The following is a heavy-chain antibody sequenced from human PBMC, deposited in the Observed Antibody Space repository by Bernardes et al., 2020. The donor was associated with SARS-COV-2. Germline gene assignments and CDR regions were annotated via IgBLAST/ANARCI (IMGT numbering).Heavy chain of an antibody. D-gene: IGHD6-19*01. Sequence: GGSLRLSCAASGFTFSSYAMSWVRQAPGKGLEWVSVISGSSSTYYADSVKGRFTISRDNSKNTLYLHMNSLRAEDTAVYYCAKGGRAVAGIDYWGQGTLVAVSS. CDR1: GFTFSSYA. J-gene: IGHJ4*02. V-gene: IGHV3-23*01. CDR3: AKGGRAVAGIDY. CDR2: ISGSSST.